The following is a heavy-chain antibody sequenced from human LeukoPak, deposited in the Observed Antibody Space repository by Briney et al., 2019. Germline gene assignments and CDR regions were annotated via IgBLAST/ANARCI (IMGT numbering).Heavy chain of an antibody. V-gene: IGHV1-3*01. Sequence: GASVKVSCKASGYTFTSYAMHWVRQAPGQRLEWMGWINAGNGNTKYSQKFQGRVTITRDTSASTAYMELSSLRSEDTAVYYCARDLGYSYAYGFDYWGQGTLVTVSS. CDR1: GYTFTSYA. D-gene: IGHD5-18*01. J-gene: IGHJ4*02. CDR3: ARDLGYSYAYGFDY. CDR2: INAGNGNT.